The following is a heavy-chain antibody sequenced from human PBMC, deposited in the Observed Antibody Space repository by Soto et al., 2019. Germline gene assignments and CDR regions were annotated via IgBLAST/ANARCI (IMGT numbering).Heavy chain of an antibody. D-gene: IGHD2-15*01. CDR3: ARAPKPSYCSGGSCYSDWFDT. J-gene: IGHJ5*02. Sequence: TLSLTCTVSGGSISSGDYYWSWIRKPPGKGLEWIEYIYYSGSTYYNLSLKSRVTISVDTSKNQFSLKLSSVTAAAMAVYYCARAPKPSYCSGGSCYSDWFDTWGQGTLVTVSS. V-gene: IGHV4-30-4*01. CDR1: GGSISSGDYY. CDR2: IYYSGST.